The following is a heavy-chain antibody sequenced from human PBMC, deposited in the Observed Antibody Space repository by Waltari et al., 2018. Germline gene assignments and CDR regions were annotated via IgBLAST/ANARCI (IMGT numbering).Heavy chain of an antibody. D-gene: IGHD2-15*01. V-gene: IGHV1-8*02. CDR1: GGTFSSYA. J-gene: IGHJ6*03. CDR2: MNPNSGNT. CDR3: ARGRSVARYYMDV. Sequence: QVQLVQSGAEVKKPGSSVKVSCKASGGTFSSYAISWVRQAPGQGLEWMGGMNPNSGNTGYAQKFQGRVTMTRNTSISTAYMELSSLRSEDTAVYYCARGRSVARYYMDVWGKGTTVTVSS.